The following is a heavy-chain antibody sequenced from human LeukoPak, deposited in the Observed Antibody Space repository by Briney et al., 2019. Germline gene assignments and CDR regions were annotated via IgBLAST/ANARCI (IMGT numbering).Heavy chain of an antibody. CDR2: INAGNGNT. V-gene: IGHV1-3*01. CDR3: ARSDPYSVAGLDY. Sequence: ASVKVSCKASGYTFTSYAMHWVRQAPGQRLEWMGWINAGNGNTKYSQKFQGRVTITADESTSTAYMELSSLRSEDTAVYYCARSDPYSVAGLDYWGQGTLVTVSS. CDR1: GYTFTSYA. D-gene: IGHD6-19*01. J-gene: IGHJ4*02.